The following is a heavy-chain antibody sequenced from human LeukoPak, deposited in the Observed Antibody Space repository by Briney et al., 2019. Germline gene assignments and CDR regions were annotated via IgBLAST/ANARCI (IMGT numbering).Heavy chain of an antibody. V-gene: IGHV4-39*01. Sequence: SETLSLTCTVSGYSITTNTYYWGWIRQAPGRGLEWIGSIYYLGITYYNPSLNSRVTISVDTSNNLFSLRVSSVTAADTAVYYCARLFQYSSSSRYFQHWGQGTVITVSS. CDR2: IYYLGIT. CDR1: GYSITTNTYY. D-gene: IGHD6-6*01. J-gene: IGHJ1*01. CDR3: ARLFQYSSSSRYFQH.